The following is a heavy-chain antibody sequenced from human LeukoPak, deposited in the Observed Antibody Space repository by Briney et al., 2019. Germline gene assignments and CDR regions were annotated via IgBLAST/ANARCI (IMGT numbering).Heavy chain of an antibody. J-gene: IGHJ5*02. Sequence: GGSLRLSCAASGFTFSSYAMNWVRQAPGKGLEWVSAISGSGGSTYYADSVKGRFTISRDNSKNTLYLQMNSLRSEDTAVYYCASRTITGTTWWFDPWGQGTLVTVSS. V-gene: IGHV3-23*01. CDR1: GFTFSSYA. D-gene: IGHD1-20*01. CDR3: ASRTITGTTWWFDP. CDR2: ISGSGGST.